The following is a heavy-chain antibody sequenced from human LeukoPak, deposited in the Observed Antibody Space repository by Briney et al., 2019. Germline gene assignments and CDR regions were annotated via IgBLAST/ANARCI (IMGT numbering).Heavy chain of an antibody. D-gene: IGHD2/OR15-2a*01. CDR1: GFTFSSYA. CDR3: ARLIESDY. Sequence: PGRSLRLSCAASGFTFSSYAMHWVRQAPGKGLEWVAVISYDGSNKYYADSVKSQFTISRDNSKNTLYLQMNSLRAEDTAVYYCARLIESDYWGQGILVTVSS. CDR2: ISYDGSNK. J-gene: IGHJ4*02. V-gene: IGHV3-30-3*01.